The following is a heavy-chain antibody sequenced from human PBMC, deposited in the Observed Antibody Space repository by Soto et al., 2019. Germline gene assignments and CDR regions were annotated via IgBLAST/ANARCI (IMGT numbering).Heavy chain of an antibody. Sequence: HPGGSLRLSCAASGFTFSNYAMHWVRQAPGKGLEWVALTSYDGNNEYYTDSVKGRFTISRDNSKNTLFLQMSSPRPEDTAVYYCAKDKGVFNWATSYFDYWGQGALVTVSS. V-gene: IGHV3-30*18. CDR2: TSYDGNNE. D-gene: IGHD1-1*01. CDR3: AKDKGVFNWATSYFDY. J-gene: IGHJ4*02. CDR1: GFTFSNYA.